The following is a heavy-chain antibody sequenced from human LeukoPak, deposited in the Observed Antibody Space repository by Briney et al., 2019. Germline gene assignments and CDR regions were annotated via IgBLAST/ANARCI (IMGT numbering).Heavy chain of an antibody. CDR2: INTDGRTT. J-gene: IGHJ4*02. CDR3: GNHDYSDYY. V-gene: IGHV3-74*01. Sequence: GGSLRLSCAASGFSFSSYWMNWVRQAPGKGLVWVAHINTDGRTTTYADSVKGRFTISRDNAKNTVYLQMNSLRVEDTAVYYCGNHDYSDYYGGQGTLVTVSA. D-gene: IGHD4-11*01. CDR1: GFSFSSYW.